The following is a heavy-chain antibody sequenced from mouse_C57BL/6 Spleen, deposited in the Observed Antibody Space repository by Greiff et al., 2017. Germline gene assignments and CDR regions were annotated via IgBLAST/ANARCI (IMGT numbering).Heavy chain of an antibody. V-gene: IGHV1-82*01. J-gene: IGHJ4*01. CDR3: ARDGSSYGYAMDY. Sequence: QVQLQQSGPELVKPGASVKISCKASGYAFSSSWMNWVKQRPGKGLEWIGRIYPGDGDTNYNGKFKGKATLTADKSSSTAYMQLSSLTSEDSAVYFCARDGSSYGYAMDYWGQGTSVTVSS. CDR1: GYAFSSSW. D-gene: IGHD1-1*01. CDR2: IYPGDGDT.